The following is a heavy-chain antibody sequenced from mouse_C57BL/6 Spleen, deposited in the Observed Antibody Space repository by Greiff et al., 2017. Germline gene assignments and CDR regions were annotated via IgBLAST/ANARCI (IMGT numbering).Heavy chain of an antibody. D-gene: IGHD3-2*02. CDR2: ISGGGGNT. CDR3: ARHRTAQATYYAMDY. V-gene: IGHV5-9*01. Sequence: EVKLEESGGGLVKPGGSLKLSCAASGFTFSSYTMSWVRQTPEKRLEWVATISGGGGNTYYPDSVNGRFTISRDNAKNTLYLQMSSLRSEDTALYYCARHRTAQATYYAMDYWGQGTSVTVSS. J-gene: IGHJ4*01. CDR1: GFTFSSYT.